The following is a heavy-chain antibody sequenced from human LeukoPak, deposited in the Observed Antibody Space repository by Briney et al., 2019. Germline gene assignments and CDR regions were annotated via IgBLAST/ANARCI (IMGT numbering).Heavy chain of an antibody. Sequence: GGSLRLSCGASGFTFSDYAMTWVRQAPGKGLAWVSTITYGGERTYYAGSVKGRFTISRDNSKNTLYLQMNSLRGDDTGDYYCAKGGWSDRFDFWGQGTRVTVSS. CDR1: GFTFSDYA. V-gene: IGHV3-23*01. D-gene: IGHD3-3*01. CDR2: ITYGGERT. J-gene: IGHJ4*02. CDR3: AKGGWSDRFDF.